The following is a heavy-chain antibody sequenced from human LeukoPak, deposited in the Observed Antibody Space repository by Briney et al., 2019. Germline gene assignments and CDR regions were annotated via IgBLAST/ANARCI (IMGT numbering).Heavy chain of an antibody. J-gene: IGHJ4*02. CDR2: IIPIFGTA. CDR3: ARVPDYDILTGYPYYFDY. Sequence: SVKVSCKAPGGTFSSYAISWVRQAPGQGLEWMGGIIPIFGTANYAQKFQGRVTITADESTSTAYMELSSLRSEDTAVYYCARVPDYDILTGYPYYFDYWGQGTLVTVSS. V-gene: IGHV1-69*13. D-gene: IGHD3-9*01. CDR1: GGTFSSYA.